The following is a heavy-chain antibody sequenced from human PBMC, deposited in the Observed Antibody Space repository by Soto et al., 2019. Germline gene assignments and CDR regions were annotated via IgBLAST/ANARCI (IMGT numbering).Heavy chain of an antibody. CDR1: QFTFSGYS. Sequence: EVQLVESGGGLVKPGGSLRLSCVASQFTFSGYSMNWVRQAPGKGLEWVSCISASSGYIYYADSVKGRFTISRDNAENSLYLQLNSLRAEDTAVYYCAKHRASLIAAAANYWGQGTLVTVSS. V-gene: IGHV3-21*04. CDR3: AKHRASLIAAAANY. CDR2: ISASSGYI. J-gene: IGHJ4*02. D-gene: IGHD6-13*01.